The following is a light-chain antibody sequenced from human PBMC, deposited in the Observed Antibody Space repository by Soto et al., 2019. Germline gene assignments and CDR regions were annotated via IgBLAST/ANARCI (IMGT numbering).Light chain of an antibody. Sequence: QSVLTQPPSASGTPGQRVTISCSGSSSNIGSNYVYWYQQLPGTAPKLLIYRNNQRPSGVPDRFSGSKSGTSASLAISGLXXXXXXDYYCAAWDDSLSVHVVFGGGTKLTVL. J-gene: IGLJ2*01. V-gene: IGLV1-47*01. CDR2: RNN. CDR1: SSNIGSNY. CDR3: AAWDDSLSVHVV.